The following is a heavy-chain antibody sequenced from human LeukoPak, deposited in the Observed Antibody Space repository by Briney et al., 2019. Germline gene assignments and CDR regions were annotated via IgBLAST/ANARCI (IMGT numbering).Heavy chain of an antibody. Sequence: SETLSLTCTVSGYSISSGYYWGWIRQPPGKGLEWIGCIYHSGSTYYNPSLKSRVTISVDTSKNQFSLKLTSVTAADTAVYYCARVAPYYYDSSGYYGYFDYWGQGTLVTVSS. CDR1: GYSISSGYY. J-gene: IGHJ4*02. CDR2: IYHSGST. CDR3: ARVAPYYYDSSGYYGYFDY. V-gene: IGHV4-38-2*02. D-gene: IGHD3-22*01.